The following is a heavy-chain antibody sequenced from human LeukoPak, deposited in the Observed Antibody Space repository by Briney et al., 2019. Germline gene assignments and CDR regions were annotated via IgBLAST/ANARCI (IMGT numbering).Heavy chain of an antibody. Sequence: ASVKVSCKASGYTFTSYHISWVGQAPGQGLEWMGWISTYNGNTNYGQKLQGRVTMTTDTSTSTAYMELRSLRSDDTAVYYCAVATTAAFDYWGQGTLVTVSS. CDR2: ISTYNGNT. CDR1: GYTFTSYH. CDR3: AVATTAAFDY. J-gene: IGHJ4*02. V-gene: IGHV1-18*04. D-gene: IGHD5-24*01.